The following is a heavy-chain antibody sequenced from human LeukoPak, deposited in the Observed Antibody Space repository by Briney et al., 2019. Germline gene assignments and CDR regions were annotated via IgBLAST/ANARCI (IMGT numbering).Heavy chain of an antibody. CDR1: GGSFSGYY. J-gene: IGHJ4*02. CDR3: ASTYIVAPGY. CDR2: INHSGST. Sequence: SETLSLTCAVHGGSFSGYYWSWIRQPPGKGLEWIGEINHSGSTNYNPSLKSRVTISVDTSKNLFSLKLSSVTAADTAVYYCASTYIVAPGYWGQGTLVTVSS. V-gene: IGHV4-34*01. D-gene: IGHD2-15*01.